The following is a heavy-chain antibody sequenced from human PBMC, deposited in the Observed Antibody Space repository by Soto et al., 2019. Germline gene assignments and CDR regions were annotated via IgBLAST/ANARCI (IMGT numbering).Heavy chain of an antibody. J-gene: IGHJ5*02. D-gene: IGHD2-8*01. CDR3: ARRYCTNGVCYPNWFDP. V-gene: IGHV4-59*01. Sequence: PSETLSLTCTVSGGSISSYYWSWIRQPPGKGLEWIGYIYYSGSTNYNPSLKSRVTISVDTSKNQFSLKLSSVTAADTAVYYCARRYCTNGVCYPNWFDPWGQGTLVTVSS. CDR1: GGSISSYY. CDR2: IYYSGST.